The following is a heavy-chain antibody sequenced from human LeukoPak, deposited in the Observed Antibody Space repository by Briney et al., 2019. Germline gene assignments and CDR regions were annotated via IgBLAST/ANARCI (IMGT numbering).Heavy chain of an antibody. CDR1: GGSFSGYY. CDR2: INHSGST. Sequence: SETLSLTCAVYGGSFSGYYWSWIRQPPGKGLEWIGEINHSGSTNYNPSLKSRVTISVDTSKNQFSLKLSSVTAADTAVYYCARESGDYWGQGTLVTVSS. CDR3: ARESGDY. J-gene: IGHJ4*02. V-gene: IGHV4-34*01.